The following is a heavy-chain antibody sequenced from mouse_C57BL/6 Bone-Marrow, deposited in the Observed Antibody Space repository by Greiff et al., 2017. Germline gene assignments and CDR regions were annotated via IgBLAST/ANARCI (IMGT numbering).Heavy chain of an antibody. CDR2: ILPGSGST. D-gene: IGHD2-3*01. V-gene: IGHV1-9*01. Sequence: QVQLQQSGAELMKPGASVKLSCKATGYTFTGYWIEWVKQRPGHGLEWIGEILPGSGSTNYNAKFKGKATFTADTSSNTAYMQLSSLTTEDSAIYYCARIRDGYYPLFDYWGQGTTLTVSS. CDR1: GYTFTGYW. J-gene: IGHJ2*01. CDR3: ARIRDGYYPLFDY.